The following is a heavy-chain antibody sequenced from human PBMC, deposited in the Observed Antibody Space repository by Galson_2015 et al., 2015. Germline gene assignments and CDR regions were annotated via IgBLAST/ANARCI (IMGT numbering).Heavy chain of an antibody. J-gene: IGHJ4*02. D-gene: IGHD3-10*01. CDR1: GFTVSDTY. Sequence: SLRLSCAASGFTVSDTYINWVRQPPGKGLEWVSVINSAGGTYYADSVEGRFTIYRDKSKNTLYLQMNSLRAEDTAVYYCARDRPLRFGDRGQGTLVTVSS. CDR3: ARDRPLRFGD. V-gene: IGHV3-53*01. CDR2: INSAGGT.